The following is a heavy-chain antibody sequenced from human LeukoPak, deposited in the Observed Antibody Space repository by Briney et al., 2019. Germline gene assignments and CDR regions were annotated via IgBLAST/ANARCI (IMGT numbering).Heavy chain of an antibody. CDR3: ARCVPRELLYYFDY. J-gene: IGHJ4*02. V-gene: IGHV4-4*02. CDR1: GGSISSSNW. CDR2: IYYSGST. Sequence: SGTLSLTCAVSGGSISSSNWWSWVRQPPGKGLEWIGSIYYSGSTYYNPSLKSRVTISVDTSKNQFSLKLSSVTAADTAVYYCARCVPRELLYYFDYWGQGTLVTVSS. D-gene: IGHD1-26*01.